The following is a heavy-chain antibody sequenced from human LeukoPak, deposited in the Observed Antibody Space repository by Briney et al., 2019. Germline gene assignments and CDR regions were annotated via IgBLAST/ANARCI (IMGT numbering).Heavy chain of an antibody. D-gene: IGHD1-7*01. CDR1: GFTFSSYS. CDR2: ISSSSSYI. J-gene: IGHJ3*01. Sequence: GGSLRLSCAASGFTFSSYSMNWVRQAPGKGLEWVSSISSSSSYIYYADSVKGRFTISRDNAKNSLYLQMNSLRAEDTAVYYCARDKYNWNYKAAFDVWGQGTMVTVSS. V-gene: IGHV3-21*01. CDR3: ARDKYNWNYKAAFDV.